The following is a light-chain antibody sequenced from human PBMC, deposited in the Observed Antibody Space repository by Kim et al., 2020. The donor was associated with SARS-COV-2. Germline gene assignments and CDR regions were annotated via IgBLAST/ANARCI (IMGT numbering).Light chain of an antibody. V-gene: IGKV3-20*01. CDR1: PSVSSSS. CDR2: GAS. Sequence: SPGERATLSCRASPSVSSSSLAWYQQKPGQAPRLLIYGASSRATGIPDRFSGSGSGTDFTLTISRLEPEDFAVYYCQQYGSSPRTFGQGTKVDIK. CDR3: QQYGSSPRT. J-gene: IGKJ1*01.